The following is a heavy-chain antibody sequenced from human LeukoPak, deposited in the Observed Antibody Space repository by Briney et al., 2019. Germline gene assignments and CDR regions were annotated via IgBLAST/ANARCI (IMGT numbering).Heavy chain of an antibody. V-gene: IGHV4-31*03. CDR3: ARDSLRHPLDY. CDR2: IYYSGST. Sequence: PSETLSLTCTVSGGSISSGGYYWSWIRQHPGKGLEWIGYIYYSGSTYYNPSLKSRVTISVDTSKNQFSLKLSSVTAADTAVYYCARDSLRHPLDYWGQGTLVTVSS. J-gene: IGHJ4*02. CDR1: GGSISSGGYY.